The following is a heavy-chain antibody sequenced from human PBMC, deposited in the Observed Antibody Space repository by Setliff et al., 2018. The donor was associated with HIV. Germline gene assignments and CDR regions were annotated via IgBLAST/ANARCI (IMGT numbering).Heavy chain of an antibody. CDR3: AKDRYYDSSGSPFDY. CDR2: IRYDGSNK. V-gene: IGHV3-30*02. Sequence: PGGSLRLSCAASELTFSNYAMTWVRQAPGKGLEWVAFIRYDGSNKYYADSVKGRFTISRDNSKNTLYLQMNSLRAEDTAVYYCAKDRYYDSSGSPFDYWGQGTLVTVSS. CDR1: ELTFSNYA. D-gene: IGHD3-22*01. J-gene: IGHJ4*02.